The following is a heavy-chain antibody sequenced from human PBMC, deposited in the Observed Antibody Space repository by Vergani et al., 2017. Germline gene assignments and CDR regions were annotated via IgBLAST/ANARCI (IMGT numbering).Heavy chain of an antibody. CDR2: IYPGDSDT. CDR3: ARRPYSSIWYTYAFDY. CDR1: GYSFTSYW. D-gene: IGHD6-13*01. Sequence: EVQLVQSGAEVKKPGESLKISCKGSGYSFTSYWIGWVRQMPGKGLEWMGIIYPGDSDTRYSPSFQGQVTISADKSISTAYLQWSSLQASDTAMYYCARRPYSSIWYTYAFDYWGQGTLVTVSS. V-gene: IGHV5-51*01. J-gene: IGHJ4*02.